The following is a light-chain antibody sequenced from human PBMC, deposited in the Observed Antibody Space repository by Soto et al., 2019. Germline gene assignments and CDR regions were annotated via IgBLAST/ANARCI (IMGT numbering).Light chain of an antibody. CDR2: SAS. CDR1: QSVSSSS. J-gene: IGKJ1*01. CDR3: QQYVTSTLT. V-gene: IGKV3-20*01. Sequence: EIVLTQSPGTLSLSPGERATLSCRASQSVSSSSLAWYQQKPGQAPRLLIYSASSRATGIPDRFSVSGSGTDFSLTISRLEPEDFAVYYCQQYVTSTLTFGQGTKVEIK.